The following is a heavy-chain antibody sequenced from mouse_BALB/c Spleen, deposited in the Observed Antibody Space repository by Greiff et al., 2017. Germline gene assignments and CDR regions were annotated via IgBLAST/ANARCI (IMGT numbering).Heavy chain of an antibody. CDR3: VRWLAFAY. J-gene: IGHJ3*01. V-gene: IGHV14-3*02. CDR1: GFNITDTY. CDR2: IEPANGTT. D-gene: IGHD2-3*01. Sequence: EVQLQQSGAELVKPGASVKLSCTASGFNITDTYMHWVKQRPEQGLEWIGRIEPANGTTKYDPKFQGKATITADTSSNTAYLQLSSLTSEDTAVYYCVRWLAFAYWGQGTLVTVSA.